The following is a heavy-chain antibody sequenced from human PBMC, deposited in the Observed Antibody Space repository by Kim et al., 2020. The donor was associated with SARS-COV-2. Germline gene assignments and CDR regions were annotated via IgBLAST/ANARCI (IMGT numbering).Heavy chain of an antibody. CDR3: ARVDYLGWFNS. CDR1: GDSVTNSNYY. D-gene: IGHD4-17*01. J-gene: IGHJ5*01. CDR2: IYYSGTT. Sequence: SETLSLTCSVSGDSVTNSNYYWSWIRQPPGEGLEWIGYIYYSGTTNYNPSLNSRVTISLDTSKNHFSLKLTSLTAADTAMYYCARVDYLGWFNSW. V-gene: IGHV4-61*03.